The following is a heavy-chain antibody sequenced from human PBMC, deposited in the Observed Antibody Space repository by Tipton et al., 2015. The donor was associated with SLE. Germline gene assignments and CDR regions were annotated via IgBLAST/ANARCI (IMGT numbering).Heavy chain of an antibody. CDR2: IYHSGSTNSGST. CDR1: GGSIRSYY. D-gene: IGHD2-2*01. V-gene: IGHV4-59*01. Sequence: TLSLTCTVSGGSIRSYYWSWIRQTPEKGLEWIASIYHSGSTNSGSTKYNPSLESRVSTSLDTSKNQISLKLTSVTTADTAVYYCATDRRIVVVPAAMDYNWFDPWGHGTLVTISS. CDR3: ATDRRIVVVPAAMDYNWFDP. J-gene: IGHJ5*02.